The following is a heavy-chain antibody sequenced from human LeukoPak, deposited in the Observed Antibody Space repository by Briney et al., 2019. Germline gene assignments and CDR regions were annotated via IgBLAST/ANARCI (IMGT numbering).Heavy chain of an antibody. V-gene: IGHV4-59*08. CDR2: IYYSGST. Sequence: KPSETLSLTCTVSGGSISSYYWSWIRQPPGKGLEWIGYIYYSGSTNYNPSLKSRVTISVDTSKNQFSLRLSSVTAADTAVYYCARHLYSGNAFDIWGQGTMVTVSS. CDR1: GGSISSYY. CDR3: ARHLYSGNAFDI. J-gene: IGHJ3*02. D-gene: IGHD3-10*01.